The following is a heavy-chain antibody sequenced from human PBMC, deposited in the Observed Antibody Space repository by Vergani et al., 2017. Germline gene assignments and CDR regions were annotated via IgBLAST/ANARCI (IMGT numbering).Heavy chain of an antibody. V-gene: IGHV3-21*01. CDR1: GFTFSSYS. Sequence: EVQLVESGGGLVKPGGSLRLSCAASGFTFSSYSMNWVRQAPGKGLEWVSSICSSSSYIYYADSVKGRFTISRDNAKNSLYLQMNSLRAEDTAVYYCARDKTEGLDYWGQGTLVTVSS. CDR3: ARDKTEGLDY. J-gene: IGHJ4*02. CDR2: ICSSSSYI.